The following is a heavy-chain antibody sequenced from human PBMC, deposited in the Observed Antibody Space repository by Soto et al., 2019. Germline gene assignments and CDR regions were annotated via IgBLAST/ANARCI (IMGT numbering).Heavy chain of an antibody. D-gene: IGHD5-12*01. J-gene: IGHJ4*02. CDR3: ARDWGRRDGYNRFVY. CDR2: ISYDGSNK. CDR1: GFTFSSYA. Sequence: QVQLVESGAGVVQPGRSLRLSCAASGFTFSSYAMHWVRQAPGKGLEWVAVISYDGSNKYYADSVKGRFTISRDNSKNTLYLQMNSLRAEDTAVYYCARDWGRRDGYNRFVYWGQGTLVTVSS. V-gene: IGHV3-30-3*01.